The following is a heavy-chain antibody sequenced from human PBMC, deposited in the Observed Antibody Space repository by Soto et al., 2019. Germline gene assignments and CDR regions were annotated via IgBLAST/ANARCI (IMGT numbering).Heavy chain of an antibody. Sequence: SETLSLTCTVSGGSISRYYWTWIRQPPGKGLECIGYIYYSGTTNYNPSLRSRVTISVDTSENQFSLKLSSVTVADTAVYYCARFSYSDSRGYYYPIFDYWGQGTLVTVSS. V-gene: IGHV4-59*01. CDR1: GGSISRYY. J-gene: IGHJ4*02. D-gene: IGHD3-22*01. CDR2: IYYSGTT. CDR3: ARFSYSDSRGYYYPIFDY.